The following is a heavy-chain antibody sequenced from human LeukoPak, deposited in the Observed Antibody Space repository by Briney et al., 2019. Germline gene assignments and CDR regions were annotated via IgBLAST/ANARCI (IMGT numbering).Heavy chain of an antibody. V-gene: IGHV3-30*04. D-gene: IGHD1-26*01. Sequence: GRSLRLSCAASGFTFSSYAMHWVRQAPGKGLEWVAVISYDGSNKYYADSVKGRFTISRDNSKNTLYLQMNSLRAEDTAVYYCAILGTQGLRAFDTWGQGTMVTVSS. CDR2: ISYDGSNK. CDR1: GFTFSSYA. CDR3: AILGTQGLRAFDT. J-gene: IGHJ3*02.